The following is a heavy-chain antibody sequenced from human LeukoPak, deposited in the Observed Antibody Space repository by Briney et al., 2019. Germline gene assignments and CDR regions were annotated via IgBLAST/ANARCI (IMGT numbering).Heavy chain of an antibody. CDR2: ISSSSTI. CDR1: GFTFSSYS. CDR3: AKAGNYYDYYFDY. D-gene: IGHD1-26*01. Sequence: GGSLRLSCAASGFTFSSYSMNWVRQAPGKGLEWVSYISSSSTIYYADSVKGRFAISRDNSKNTLYLQMNSLRAEDTAVYYCAKAGNYYDYYFDYWGQGTLVTVSS. J-gene: IGHJ4*02. V-gene: IGHV3-48*01.